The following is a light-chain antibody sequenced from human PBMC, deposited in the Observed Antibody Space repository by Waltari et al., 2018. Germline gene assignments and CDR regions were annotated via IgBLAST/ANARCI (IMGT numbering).Light chain of an antibody. CDR1: QSVSSY. V-gene: IGKV3-11*01. CDR2: DAS. CDR3: QQRSNWPPTWT. Sequence: EIVLTQSPATLSSSPGGRATLSCRASQSVSSYLAWYQQKPGQAPRLLIYDASNRATGIPARFSGSGSGTDFTLTISSLEPEDFAVYYCQQRSNWPPTWTFGQGTKVEIK. J-gene: IGKJ1*01.